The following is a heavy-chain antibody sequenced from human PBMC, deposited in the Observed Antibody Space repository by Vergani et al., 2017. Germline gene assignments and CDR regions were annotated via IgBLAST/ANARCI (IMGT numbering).Heavy chain of an antibody. CDR1: GFTFSSYA. CDR3: TTVWCSSTSCYNDY. V-gene: IGHV3-23*01. J-gene: IGHJ4*02. Sequence: EVQLLESGGGLVQPGGSLRLSCAASGFTFSSYAMSWVRQAPGKGLEWVSAISGSGGSTYYADSVKGRLTISRDNSKNTLYLQMNSLETEDTAVYYCTTVWCSSTSCYNDYWGQGTLVTVSS. CDR2: ISGSGGST. D-gene: IGHD2-2*02.